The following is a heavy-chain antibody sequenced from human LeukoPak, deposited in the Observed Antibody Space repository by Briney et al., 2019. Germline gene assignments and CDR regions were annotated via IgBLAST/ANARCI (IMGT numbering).Heavy chain of an antibody. V-gene: IGHV3-15*01. CDR2: IKSKTDGGTT. CDR3: ARYYGDSGSQYYFDY. D-gene: IGHD3-22*01. J-gene: IGHJ4*02. CDR1: GFTFGDAW. Sequence: GGSLRLSCAASGFTFGDAWMSWVRQAPGKGLEWVGRIKSKTDGGTTDYAAPVKGRFTISRDDSKNTLYLQMNSLKIEDTAVYYCARYYGDSGSQYYFDYWGQGTLVTVSS.